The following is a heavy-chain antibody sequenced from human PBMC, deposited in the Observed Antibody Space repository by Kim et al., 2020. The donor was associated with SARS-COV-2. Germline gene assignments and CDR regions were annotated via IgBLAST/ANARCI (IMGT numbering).Heavy chain of an antibody. CDR3: ARGVIDF. J-gene: IGHJ4*02. CDR2: SGNT. V-gene: IGHV1-8*01. Sequence: SGNTGYAQKLQGKVTMTWNTAINTAYMELSSLRSEDTAVYYCARGVIDFWGQGALVTVSS.